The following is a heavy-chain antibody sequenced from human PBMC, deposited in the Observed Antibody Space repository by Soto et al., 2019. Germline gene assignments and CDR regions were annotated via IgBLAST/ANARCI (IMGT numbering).Heavy chain of an antibody. CDR1: GYTFTAYH. CDR2: INPNTGAT. CDR3: ARHSGSYSDY. J-gene: IGHJ4*02. V-gene: IGHV1-2*02. Sequence: ASVKVSCKASGYTFTAYHLHWVRQAPGQGLEWMGWINPNTGATDSAQKFQGRVTMTRDRSISTAYMELSGLSSDDTAFYYCARHSGSYSDYWGPGSLVTVSS. D-gene: IGHD1-26*01.